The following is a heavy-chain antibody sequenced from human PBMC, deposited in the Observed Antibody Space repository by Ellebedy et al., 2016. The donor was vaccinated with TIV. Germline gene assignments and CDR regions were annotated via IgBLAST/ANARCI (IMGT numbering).Heavy chain of an antibody. CDR2: ISSSSSTI. D-gene: IGHD3-3*01. Sequence: GESLKISXAASGFTFSSYSMNWVRQAPGKGLEWVSYISSSSSTIYYADSVKGRFTISRDNSKNSLYLQMNSLRTEDTALYYCAKDTSQIFGVVIIDYWGQGTLITVSS. CDR3: AKDTSQIFGVVIIDY. J-gene: IGHJ4*02. V-gene: IGHV3-48*04. CDR1: GFTFSSYS.